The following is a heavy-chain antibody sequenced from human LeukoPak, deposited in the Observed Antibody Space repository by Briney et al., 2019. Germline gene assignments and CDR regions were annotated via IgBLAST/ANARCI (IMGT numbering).Heavy chain of an antibody. V-gene: IGHV3-9*01. D-gene: IGHD4-4*01. CDR1: GFTFDDYA. CDR2: ISWNSGII. J-gene: IGHJ4*02. CDR3: TKDTNNNYVGVFDY. Sequence: PGRSLRLSCAASGFTFDDYAMHWVRQAPGKGLEWVSGISWNSGIIGYADSVKGRFTISRDNAKNSLYLQMNSLRAEDTALYYCTKDTNNNYVGVFDYWGQGTLVTVYS.